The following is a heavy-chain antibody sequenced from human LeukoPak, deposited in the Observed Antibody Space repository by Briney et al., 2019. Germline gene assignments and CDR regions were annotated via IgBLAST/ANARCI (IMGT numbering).Heavy chain of an antibody. CDR2: ISAYNGNT. V-gene: IGHV1-18*01. Sequence: ASVKVSCKVSGYTFTSYGISWVRQAPGQGLEWMGWISAYNGNTNYAQKLQGRVTMTTDTSTSTAYMELRSLRSDDTAVYYCARDADSSGWHDAFDIWGQGTMVTVSS. J-gene: IGHJ3*02. D-gene: IGHD6-19*01. CDR3: ARDADSSGWHDAFDI. CDR1: GYTFTSYG.